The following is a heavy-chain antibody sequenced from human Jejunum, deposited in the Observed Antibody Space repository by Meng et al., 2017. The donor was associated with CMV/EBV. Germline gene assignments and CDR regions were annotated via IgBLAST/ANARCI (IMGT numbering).Heavy chain of an antibody. CDR3: ARDPSGVIPAAIDK. Sequence: QVHLVQSGAEVKKPGASVKVSCQASGYTFSDYHIHWVRQAPGQGLEWMGRINPNSGGTNYAQNFEGRVTMTRDTSISIAYMELSRLTSDDTAVYYCARDPSGVIPAAIDKWGQGILVTVSS. CDR2: INPNSGGT. V-gene: IGHV1-2*06. CDR1: GYTFSDYH. D-gene: IGHD2-2*02. J-gene: IGHJ4*02.